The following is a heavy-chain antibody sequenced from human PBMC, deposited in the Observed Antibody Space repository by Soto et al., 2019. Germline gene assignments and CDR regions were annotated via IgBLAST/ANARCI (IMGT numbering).Heavy chain of an antibody. J-gene: IGHJ3*02. CDR3: ARDESGYDGGPHAFDI. D-gene: IGHD5-12*01. Sequence: ASVKVSCKASGYTFTSYYMHWVRQAPGQGLEWMGIINPSGGSTSYAQKFQGRVTMTRDTSTSTVYMELSSPRSEDTAVYYCARDESGYDGGPHAFDIWGQGTMVTVSS. CDR2: INPSGGST. V-gene: IGHV1-46*01. CDR1: GYTFTSYY.